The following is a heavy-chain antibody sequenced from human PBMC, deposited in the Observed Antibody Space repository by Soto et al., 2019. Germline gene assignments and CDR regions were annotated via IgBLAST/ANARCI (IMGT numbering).Heavy chain of an antibody. CDR1: GFTFSSYG. CDR2: IWYDGSNK. J-gene: IGHJ4*02. D-gene: IGHD1-26*01. CDR3: ASLVGATRRGVDY. Sequence: PGGSLRLSCAASGFTFSSYGMHWVRQAPGKGLEWVAVIWYDGSNKYYADSVKGRFTISRDNSKNTLYLQMNSLRAEDTAVYYCASLVGATRRGVDYWGQGTLVTVSS. V-gene: IGHV3-33*01.